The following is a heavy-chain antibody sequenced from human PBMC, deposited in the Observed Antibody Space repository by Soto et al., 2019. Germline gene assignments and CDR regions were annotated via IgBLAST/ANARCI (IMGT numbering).Heavy chain of an antibody. J-gene: IGHJ3*02. Sequence: QVQLEQSGAEVKKPGSSVKISCKASGGTLSDHGVSWLRQAPGQGVEWVGGTIPVFNTAKYAPKFQGRVTIAADKSTNIAYMELGSLRSDDTAFYYCARGVYGSANYYTGPSAFDSWGQGTLVIVSS. CDR3: ARGVYGSANYYTGPSAFDS. D-gene: IGHD3-10*01. CDR1: GGTLSDHG. CDR2: TIPVFNTA. V-gene: IGHV1-69*06.